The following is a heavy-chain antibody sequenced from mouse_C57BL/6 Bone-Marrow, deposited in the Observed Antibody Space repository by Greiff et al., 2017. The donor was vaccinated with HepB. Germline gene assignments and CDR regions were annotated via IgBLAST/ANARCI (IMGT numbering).Heavy chain of an antibody. V-gene: IGHV1-15*01. CDR3: TRGLRLLFDY. Sequence: VQLQQSGAELVRPGASVTLSCKASGYTFTDYEMHWVKQTPVHGLEWIGAIDPETGGTAYNQKFKGKAILTADKSSSTAYMELRSLTSEDSAVYCCTRGLRLLFDYWGQGTTLTVSS. J-gene: IGHJ2*01. CDR1: GYTFTDYE. CDR2: IDPETGGT. D-gene: IGHD3-2*02.